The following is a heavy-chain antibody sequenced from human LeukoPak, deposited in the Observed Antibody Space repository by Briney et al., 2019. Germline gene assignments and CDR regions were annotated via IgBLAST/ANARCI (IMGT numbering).Heavy chain of an antibody. CDR3: ARGSGIVATMWFDP. J-gene: IGHJ5*02. V-gene: IGHV4-59*08. D-gene: IGHD5-12*01. CDR1: GASISGWY. CDR2: VYGSGYT. Sequence: SETLSLTCTVSGASISGWYWSWIRQPPGKGLEWIGYVYGSGYTNYNPSLKSRVTMSIDTSKNHFSLKLSSVTAADTAVYYCARGSGIVATMWFDPWGQGTLVTVSS.